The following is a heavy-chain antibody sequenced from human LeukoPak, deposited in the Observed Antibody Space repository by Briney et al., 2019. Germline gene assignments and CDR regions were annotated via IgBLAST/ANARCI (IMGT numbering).Heavy chain of an antibody. CDR2: IYYSGST. Sequence: PSETLSLTCTVSGGSISSGGYYWSWIRQHPGKGLEWIGYIYYSGSTYYNPSLKSRVTISVDTSKNQFSLKLSSVTAADTAGYYWARGALRPFDYWAREPWSPSPQ. J-gene: IGHJ4*02. CDR1: GGSISSGGYY. CDR3: ARGALRPFDY. V-gene: IGHV4-31*03.